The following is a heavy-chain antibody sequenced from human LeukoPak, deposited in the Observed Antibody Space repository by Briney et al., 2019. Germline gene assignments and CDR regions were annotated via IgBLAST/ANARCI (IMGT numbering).Heavy chain of an antibody. CDR1: AYSFSNYL. D-gene: IGHD3-3*01. CDR3: ARGEAWAYYDFWSGYPYYGMDV. Sequence: ASVKVSCKASAYSFSNYLMHWVRQAPGQGLEWMGIIDPSGGTTDYAQKFQGRVTMTRNTSISTAYMELSSLRSEDTAVYYCARGEAWAYYDFWSGYPYYGMDVWGQGTTVTVSS. CDR2: IDPSGGTT. V-gene: IGHV1-46*01. J-gene: IGHJ6*02.